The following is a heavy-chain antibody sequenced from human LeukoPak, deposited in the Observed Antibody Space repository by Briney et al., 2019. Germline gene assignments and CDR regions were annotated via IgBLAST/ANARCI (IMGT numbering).Heavy chain of an antibody. Sequence: ASVKVSCKASGYTFTGYYIHWVRQAPGQGLDWMGWINPDSGGTNYVQKFQSRVTMTRDTSIRTAYMELSRLRSDDTAVYYCARVLFYSSGNKSNRVDYWGQGTLVTVSS. CDR2: INPDSGGT. CDR1: GYTFTGYY. J-gene: IGHJ4*02. V-gene: IGHV1-2*02. CDR3: ARVLFYSSGNKSNRVDY. D-gene: IGHD6-19*01.